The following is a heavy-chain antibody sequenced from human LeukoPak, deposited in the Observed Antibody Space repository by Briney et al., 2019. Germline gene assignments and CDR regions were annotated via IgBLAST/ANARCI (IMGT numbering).Heavy chain of an antibody. CDR1: GFTFSSHA. V-gene: IGHV3-23*01. CDR2: ISGSGGST. Sequence: GGSLRLSCAASGFTFSSHAMSWVRQAPGKGLEWVSAISGSGGSTYYADSVKGRFTISRDNSKNTLYLQMNSLRAEDTAVYYCAKDESLLWFGELSILFDYWGQGTLVTVSS. J-gene: IGHJ4*02. CDR3: AKDESLLWFGELSILFDY. D-gene: IGHD3-10*01.